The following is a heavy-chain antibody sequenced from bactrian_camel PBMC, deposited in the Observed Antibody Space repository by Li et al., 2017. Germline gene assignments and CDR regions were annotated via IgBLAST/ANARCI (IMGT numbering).Heavy chain of an antibody. CDR1: DYPWGNNC. CDR3: AAARLLPWRTTTSPARDFHY. J-gene: IGHJ4*01. D-gene: IGHD1*01. CDR2: IAIGGEST. V-gene: IGHV3S31*01. Sequence: VQLVESGGGSVQAGGSLNLSCVASDYPWGNNCMGWFRQAPGKEREGVAAIAIGGESTYIGDSVKGRFTISQDIAKRTVFLEMNSLEPEDTAMYYCAAARLLPWRTTTSPARDFHYWGQGTQGTV.